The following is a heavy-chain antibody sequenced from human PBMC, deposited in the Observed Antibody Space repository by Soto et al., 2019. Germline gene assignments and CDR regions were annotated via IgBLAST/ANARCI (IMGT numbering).Heavy chain of an antibody. D-gene: IGHD3-3*01. CDR2: INAGNGNT. J-gene: IGHJ6*02. CDR3: ARNFWSGYRYYYYGMDV. Sequence: QVQLVQSGAEVKKPGASVKVSCKASGYTFTSYAMHWVRQAPGQRLEWMGWINAGNGNTKYSQKFQGRVTITRDTSGSTAYMELSSLRAEDTAVYYCARNFWSGYRYYYYGMDVWGQGTTVTVSS. CDR1: GYTFTSYA. V-gene: IGHV1-3*01.